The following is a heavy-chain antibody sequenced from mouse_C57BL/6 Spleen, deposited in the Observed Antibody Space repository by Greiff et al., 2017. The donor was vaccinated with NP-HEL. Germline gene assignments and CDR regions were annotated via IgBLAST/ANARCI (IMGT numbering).Heavy chain of an antibody. Sequence: VKLMESGAELVRPGASVTLSCKASGYTFTDYEMHWVKQTPVHGLEWIGAIDPETGGTAYNQKFKGKAILTADKSSSTAYMELRSLTSEDSAVYYCHYCGSSHQAWFAYWGQGTRVTVSA. V-gene: IGHV1-15*01. CDR1: GYTFTDYE. J-gene: IGHJ3*01. CDR2: IDPETGGT. D-gene: IGHD1-1*01. CDR3: HYCGSSHQAWFAY.